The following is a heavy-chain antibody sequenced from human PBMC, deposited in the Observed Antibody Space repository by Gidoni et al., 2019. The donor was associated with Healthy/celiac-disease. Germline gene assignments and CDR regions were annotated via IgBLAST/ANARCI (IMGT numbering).Heavy chain of an antibody. D-gene: IGHD3-16*02. V-gene: IGHV3-13*04. Sequence: EVQLVESGGGLVQPGGSLSLSCAASGFTFSSYDMHWVRQATGKGLEWVPAIGTAGDTYYPGSVKGRFTISRENAKNSLYLQMNSLRAGDTAVYYCAREGAVRDGMDVWGQGTTVTVSS. CDR3: AREGAVRDGMDV. J-gene: IGHJ6*02. CDR1: GFTFSSYD. CDR2: IGTAGDT.